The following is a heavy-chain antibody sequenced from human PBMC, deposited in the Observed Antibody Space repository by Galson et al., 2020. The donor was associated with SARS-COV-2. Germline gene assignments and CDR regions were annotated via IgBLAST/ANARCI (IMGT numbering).Heavy chain of an antibody. CDR2: IYYSGST. J-gene: IGHJ5*02. CDR1: GGSISSSSNY. Sequence: SETLSLTCTVSGGSISSSSNYWGWIRQPPGKGLEWIGSIYYSGSTYYNPSLKSRVTISVDTSKNQFSLKLSSVTAADTAVYYCARWSNLGYCSSTSCYLFDPWGQGTLVTVSS. D-gene: IGHD2-2*01. CDR3: ARWSNLGYCSSTSCYLFDP. V-gene: IGHV4-39*01.